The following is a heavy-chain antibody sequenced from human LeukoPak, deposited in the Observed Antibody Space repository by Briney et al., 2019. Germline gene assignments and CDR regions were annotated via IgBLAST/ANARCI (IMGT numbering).Heavy chain of an antibody. V-gene: IGHV1-2*02. CDR2: INPDSGGT. Sequence: ASVKVSCKASGYTFTGYYMHWVRQAPGQGLEWMGWINPDSGGTIYAQNFQGRVTMTRDTSISTAYMELSSLRSDDTAVYYCARDLGDTYGSVGNFDYWGQGTLVTVSS. D-gene: IGHD3-10*01. J-gene: IGHJ4*02. CDR3: ARDLGDTYGSVGNFDY. CDR1: GYTFTGYY.